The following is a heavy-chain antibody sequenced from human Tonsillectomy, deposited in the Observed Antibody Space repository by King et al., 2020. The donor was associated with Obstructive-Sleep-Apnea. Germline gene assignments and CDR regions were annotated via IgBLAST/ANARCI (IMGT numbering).Heavy chain of an antibody. CDR3: TRGPSLGEENDY. D-gene: IGHD2-21*01. J-gene: IGHJ4*02. V-gene: IGHV4-39*07. Sequence: QLQESGPGLVKPSETLSLTCTVSGDSISTSYYWTWIRQPPVKGLEWIGSIYYSGSTYYNPSLKSRVTISVDTSKNQFSLNLSSVTAADTAVYYCTRGPSLGEENDYWGQGTLVTVSS. CDR1: GDSISTSYY. CDR2: IYYSGST.